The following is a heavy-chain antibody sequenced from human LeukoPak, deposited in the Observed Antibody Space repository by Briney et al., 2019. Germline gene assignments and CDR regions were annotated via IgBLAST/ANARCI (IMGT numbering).Heavy chain of an antibody. J-gene: IGHJ4*02. Sequence: PGGPLRLSCAVSGFSLSTYSMHWVRQAPGKGLEWVAFIRYDGNDKYYADSMKGRFTISRDDSKNTLYLQMNSLGPEDTAVYYCARDGWTYRLDYWGQGTLVAVSP. CDR1: GFSLSTYS. V-gene: IGHV3-30*02. D-gene: IGHD3/OR15-3a*01. CDR3: ARDGWTYRLDY. CDR2: IRYDGNDK.